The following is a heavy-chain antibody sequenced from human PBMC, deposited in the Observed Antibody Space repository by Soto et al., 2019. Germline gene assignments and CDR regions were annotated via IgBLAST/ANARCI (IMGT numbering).Heavy chain of an antibody. CDR3: ARSNYYDSSGYYYDAADS. J-gene: IGHJ3*02. CDR2: IYYSGST. Sequence: SGTLSLTCTVSGGSLSSYYWSWIRRPHGKGLEWIGYIYYSGSTNYNPSLKSRVTISVDTSKNQFSLKLSSVTAADTAVYYCARSNYYDSSGYYYDAADSWGHGTTV. D-gene: IGHD3-22*01. CDR1: GGSLSSYY. V-gene: IGHV4-59*01.